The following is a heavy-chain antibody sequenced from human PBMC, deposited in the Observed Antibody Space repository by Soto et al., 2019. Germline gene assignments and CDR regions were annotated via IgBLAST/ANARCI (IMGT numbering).Heavy chain of an antibody. V-gene: IGHV4-31*03. J-gene: IGHJ5*02. CDR2: IYVTGAV. D-gene: IGHD1-20*01. CDR1: GAALNSGNYY. Sequence: SETLSLTCSVSGAALNSGNYYWSWIRQVPGKGLDWIGHIYVTGAVDYNPSLRDRITISQDTSERQFSLNLRLVTAADTAVYYCARLRIVTNNYKWFDPWGHGTLLTVSS. CDR3: ARLRIVTNNYKWFDP.